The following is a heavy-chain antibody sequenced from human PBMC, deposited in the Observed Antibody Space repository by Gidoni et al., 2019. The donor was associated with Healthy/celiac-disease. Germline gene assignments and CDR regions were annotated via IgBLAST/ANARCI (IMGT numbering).Heavy chain of an antibody. CDR1: GFTFSSYA. Sequence: EVQLLESGGGLVQPGWSLSLSCAASGFTFSSYAMSCVRQAPGKGLEWGVAMSGRGGSTYYEDSVKGRFTISRDNAKNTLYLQRNSLRAEDTAVYYCAKDGPPYGPHDAFDIWGQGTMVTVSS. CDR3: AKDGPPYGPHDAFDI. D-gene: IGHD3-10*01. J-gene: IGHJ3*02. CDR2: MSGRGGST. V-gene: IGHV3-23*01.